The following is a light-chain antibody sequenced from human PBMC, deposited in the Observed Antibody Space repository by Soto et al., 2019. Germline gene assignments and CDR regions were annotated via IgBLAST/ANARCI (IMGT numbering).Light chain of an antibody. V-gene: IGKV1-39*01. J-gene: IGKJ4*01. Sequence: DIQMTQSPSSLSASVGDRITITCRASQSISTSLNWYQQKPGKPPKLLIYAASTLQSGVPSRFTGSGSGTDFTLTISSLQPEDFATYYCQQSYSTPLNFGGGTKVEIK. CDR3: QQSYSTPLN. CDR1: QSISTS. CDR2: AAS.